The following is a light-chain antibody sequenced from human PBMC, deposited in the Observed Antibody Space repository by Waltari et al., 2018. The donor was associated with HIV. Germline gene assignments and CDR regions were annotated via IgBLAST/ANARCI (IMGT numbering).Light chain of an antibody. J-gene: IGKJ1*01. CDR3: MQAVEKWT. Sequence: SLLHSNGYTYLDWYVKKPGQSPQLLIFVASRRASGVPDRFSGSASGTDFTLKISRVEAEDVGVYYCMQAVEKWTFGPGTKVEI. V-gene: IGKV2-28*01. CDR2: VAS. CDR1: SLLHSNGYTY.